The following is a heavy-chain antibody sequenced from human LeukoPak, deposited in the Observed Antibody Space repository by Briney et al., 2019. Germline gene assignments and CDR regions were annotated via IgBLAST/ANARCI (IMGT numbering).Heavy chain of an antibody. J-gene: IGHJ4*02. V-gene: IGHV3-23*01. CDR3: AKDGRAEILLWFGELYRPLYYFDY. CDR1: GFTFSSYA. D-gene: IGHD3-10*01. Sequence: QPGGSLRLSCAASGFTFSSYAMSWVRQAPGKGLEWVSAISGSGGSTYYADSVKGRFTISRDNSKNTLYLQMNSLRAEDTAVYYCAKDGRAEILLWFGELYRPLYYFDYWGQGTLVTVSS. CDR2: ISGSGGST.